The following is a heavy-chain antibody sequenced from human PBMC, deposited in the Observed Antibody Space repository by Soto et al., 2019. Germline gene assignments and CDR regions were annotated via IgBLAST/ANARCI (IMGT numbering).Heavy chain of an antibody. J-gene: IGHJ6*02. CDR2: IDPSDSYT. CDR3: ARRSSGSWYFYYYYGMDV. D-gene: IGHD6-13*01. CDR1: GYSFTSYW. Sequence: RGESLKISCKGSGYSFTSYWIGWVRQMPGKGLEWMGRIDPSDSYTNYSPSFQGHVTISADKSISTAYLQWSSLKASDTAMYYCARRSSGSWYFYYYYGMDVWGQGTTVTVSS. V-gene: IGHV5-10-1*01.